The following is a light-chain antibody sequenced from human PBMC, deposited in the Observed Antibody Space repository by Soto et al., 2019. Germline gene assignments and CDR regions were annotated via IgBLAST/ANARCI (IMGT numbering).Light chain of an antibody. CDR1: QNLLYDSNNKNY. J-gene: IGKJ3*01. Sequence: DIVMTQSPDSLAVSLGERATINCKSSQNLLYDSNNKNYLAWYQQKPGQPPKLLIYWASTRESGVPDRFSGGESGTDFTLTISSLQAEDVAVYYCQQYYGSPLTFGPGTKVDIK. CDR3: QQYYGSPLT. CDR2: WAS. V-gene: IGKV4-1*01.